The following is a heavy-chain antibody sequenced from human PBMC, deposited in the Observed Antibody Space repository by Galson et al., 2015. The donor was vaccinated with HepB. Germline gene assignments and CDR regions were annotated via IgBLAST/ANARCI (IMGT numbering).Heavy chain of an antibody. D-gene: IGHD3-10*01. CDR3: ARVFPPHISIVRGVNDGFDM. V-gene: IGHV3-11*06. CDR2: ISSNSIYT. CDR1: GFSFSDYY. Sequence: SLRLSCAASGFSFSDYYMTWIRQAPGKGLEWLSYISSNSIYTNYGDSVKGRFTISRDNAKKSLYLQMNSLRAEDTAVYYCARVFPPHISIVRGVNDGFDMWGQGTMVTVSS. J-gene: IGHJ3*02.